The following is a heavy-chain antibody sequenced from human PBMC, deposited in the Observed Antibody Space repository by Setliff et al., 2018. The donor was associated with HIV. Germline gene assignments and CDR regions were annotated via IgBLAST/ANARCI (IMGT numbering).Heavy chain of an antibody. Sequence: PSETLSLTCTVSGASISSQYWSGIRQPAGKGLEWIGRVYSSGNTNYNPSFKSRVTMSVDTSKNQFSLNLNSVTAADTAVYYCARHVARFDYDTGGYYVSHFDYWGQGTQVTVSS. J-gene: IGHJ4*02. CDR2: VYSSGNT. D-gene: IGHD3-22*01. V-gene: IGHV4-4*07. CDR3: ARHVARFDYDTGGYYVSHFDY. CDR1: GASISSQY.